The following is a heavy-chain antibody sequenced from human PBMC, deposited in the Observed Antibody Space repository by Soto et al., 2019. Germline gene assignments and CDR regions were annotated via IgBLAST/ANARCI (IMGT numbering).Heavy chain of an antibody. CDR1: GFTFSRYA. D-gene: IGHD6-13*01. CDR3: ARDLVDASSSWLYYYYYGMDV. CDR2: ISYDGSNK. Sequence: GGSLRLSCAASGFTFSRYAMHWVRQAPGKGLEWVTVISYDGSNKYYADSVKGRFTISRDNSKNTLYLQMNSLRGEDTAVYYCARDLVDASSSWLYYYYYGMDVWGQGTTVTVSS. V-gene: IGHV3-30-3*01. J-gene: IGHJ6*02.